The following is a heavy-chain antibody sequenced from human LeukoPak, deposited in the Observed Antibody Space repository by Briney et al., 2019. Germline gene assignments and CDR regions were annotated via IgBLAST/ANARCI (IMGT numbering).Heavy chain of an antibody. D-gene: IGHD3-10*01. V-gene: IGHV4-59*01. CDR3: ARASRGHDY. Sequence: SETLSLTCAVYVGSFSGYYWSWIRQPPGKGLEWIGYIYYSGNTNYNPSLKSRVTISVDTSKNQFSLKLTSVTAADTAVYYCARASRGHDYWGQGTLVTVSS. J-gene: IGHJ4*02. CDR2: IYYSGNT. CDR1: VGSFSGYY.